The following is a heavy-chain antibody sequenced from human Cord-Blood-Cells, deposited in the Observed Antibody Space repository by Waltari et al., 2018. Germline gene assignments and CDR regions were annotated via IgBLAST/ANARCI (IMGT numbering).Heavy chain of an antibody. Sequence: VQLLQSGPGLVTPSPTLSPPCSLPGDSASGPRPAWTCIRPSPSRGLEWLGRTYYRSKWYNYYAVSVKSRITINPDTSKNQFSLQLNSVTPEDTAVYYCARDLWGSGSLDSWGQGTLVTVSS. J-gene: IGHJ4*02. D-gene: IGHD3-10*01. CDR2: TYYRSKWYN. CDR1: GDSASGPRPA. CDR3: ARDLWGSGSLDS. V-gene: IGHV6-1*01.